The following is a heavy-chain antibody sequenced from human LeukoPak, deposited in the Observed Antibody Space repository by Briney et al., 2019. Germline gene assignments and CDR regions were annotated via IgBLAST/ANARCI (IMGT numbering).Heavy chain of an antibody. CDR2: IYTSGST. D-gene: IGHD6-13*01. Sequence: SETLSLTCTVSGGSISSYYWSWIRQPAGKGLEWIGRIYTSGSTNYNPSLKSRVTISVDTSKNQFSLKLSSVTAADTAVYYCARVGVSIAAAGSFDYWGQGTLVTVSS. V-gene: IGHV4-4*07. CDR1: GGSISSYY. J-gene: IGHJ4*02. CDR3: ARVGVSIAAAGSFDY.